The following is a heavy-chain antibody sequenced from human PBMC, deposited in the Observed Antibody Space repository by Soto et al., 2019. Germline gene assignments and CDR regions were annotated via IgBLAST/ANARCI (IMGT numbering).Heavy chain of an antibody. CDR3: ARLLYDSRGYYYFDY. CDR2: VYYSGST. CDR1: GGSISSSSYY. V-gene: IGHV4-39*01. D-gene: IGHD3-22*01. J-gene: IGHJ4*02. Sequence: KTSETLSLTCTVSGGSISSSSYYWGWIRQPPGKGLEWIGSVYYSGSTYDNPSLKSRITLSVDRFKSQFSLKLTSVTAADTAVYYCARLLYDSRGYYYFDYWGQGTLVTVSS.